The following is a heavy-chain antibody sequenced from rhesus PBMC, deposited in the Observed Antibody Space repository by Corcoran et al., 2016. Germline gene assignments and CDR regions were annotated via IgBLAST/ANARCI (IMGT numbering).Heavy chain of an antibody. Sequence: QVQLQESGPGLVKPSETLSLTCAVSVGSIRFNYWSCIRQPPGKGLEWIGRISGSGGNTDYNPSLKSRVTISTDTSNNQFSLKLSSVTAADTAVYYCARDTWGGLRYCDLWGPGTPITISS. J-gene: IGHJ2*01. CDR3: ARDTWGGLRYCDL. CDR2: ISGSGGNT. D-gene: IGHD1-38*01. V-gene: IGHV4-173*01. CDR1: VGSIRFNY.